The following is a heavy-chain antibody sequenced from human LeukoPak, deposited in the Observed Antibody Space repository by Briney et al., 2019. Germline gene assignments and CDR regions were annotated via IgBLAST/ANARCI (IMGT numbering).Heavy chain of an antibody. CDR1: GLRFSSYG. D-gene: IGHD2-2*01. V-gene: IGHV3-48*02. CDR3: AREGLRVVSAALFDY. CDR2: ISSSGTT. Sequence: GGSLRLSCAASGLRFSSYGMNWVRQAPGKGLEWASFISSSGTTSYADSVKGRFTISRDNAKNSLYLQMNSLRDEDTAVYYCAREGLRVVSAALFDYWGQGTLVTVSS. J-gene: IGHJ4*02.